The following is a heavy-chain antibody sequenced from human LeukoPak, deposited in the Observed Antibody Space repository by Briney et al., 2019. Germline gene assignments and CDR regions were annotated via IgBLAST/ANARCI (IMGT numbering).Heavy chain of an antibody. CDR3: ARSQGNILTGHFDY. D-gene: IGHD3-9*01. J-gene: IGHJ4*02. V-gene: IGHV4-61*08. CDR2: SYYSGST. CDR1: GGSISSGGYS. Sequence: SETLSLTCAVSGGSISSGGYSWSWIRQPPGKGLEWIVYSYYSGSTNYNPSLKSRVTISVDTSKNQFSLKLSSVTAADTDVYYCARSQGNILTGHFDYWGQGTLVTVSS.